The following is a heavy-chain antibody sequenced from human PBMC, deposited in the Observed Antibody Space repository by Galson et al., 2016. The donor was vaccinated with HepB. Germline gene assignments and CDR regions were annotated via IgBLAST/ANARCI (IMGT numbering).Heavy chain of an antibody. D-gene: IGHD3-22*01. CDR2: ISSSSIYI. J-gene: IGHJ4*02. V-gene: IGHV3-21*04. Sequence: SLRLSCAASGFTFSSYSMIWVRQAPGKGLEWVSSISSSSIYIYYADSVTGRFTISRDNAKNSLYLQMNSLRAEDTALYYCTKWRGRSGWGPAGFDYWGQGTLVTVSS. CDR3: TKWRGRSGWGPAGFDY. CDR1: GFTFSSYS.